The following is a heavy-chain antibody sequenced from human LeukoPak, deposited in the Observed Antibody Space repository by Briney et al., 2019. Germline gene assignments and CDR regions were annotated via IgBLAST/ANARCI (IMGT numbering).Heavy chain of an antibody. D-gene: IGHD3-10*01. Sequence: NPSETLSLTCTVSGGSISSSSYYWGWIRQPPGKGLEWIGYIYYSGNTYCNPSLKSRVTISVDTSKNQFSLKVSSVTAADTAVYYCARGTYGSGIWFDPWGQGTLVTVSS. J-gene: IGHJ5*02. V-gene: IGHV4-30-4*08. CDR1: GGSISSSSYY. CDR2: IYYSGNT. CDR3: ARGTYGSGIWFDP.